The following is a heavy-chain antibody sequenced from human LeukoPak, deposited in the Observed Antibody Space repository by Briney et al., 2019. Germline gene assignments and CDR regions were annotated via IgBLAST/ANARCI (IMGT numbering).Heavy chain of an antibody. V-gene: IGHV3-9*01. CDR1: GSTFDDYA. J-gene: IGHJ4*02. CDR2: IGWNSGGI. Sequence: GGSLRLSCAASGSTFDDYAMHWVRQAPGKGLEWVSGIGWNSGGIVYADSVKGRFTISRDNAKNSLYLQMNSLGAEDTAFYYCVKVTAAGFVDHWGQGTLVTVSS. D-gene: IGHD6-13*01. CDR3: VKVTAAGFVDH.